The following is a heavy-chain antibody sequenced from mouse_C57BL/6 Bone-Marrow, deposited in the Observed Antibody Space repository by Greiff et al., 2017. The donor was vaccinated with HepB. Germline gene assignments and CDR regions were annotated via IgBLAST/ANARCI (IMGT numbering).Heavy chain of an antibody. CDR3: AGDPVYGYDVVFDY. CDR1: GYTFTDYY. Sequence: VQLQQSGPVLVKPGASVKMSCKASGYTFTDYYMNWVKQSHGKSLEWIGVINPYNGGTSYNQKFKGKATLTVDKSSSTAYMELNSLRSEDSAVYYCAGDPVYGYDVVFDYWGQGTTLTVSS. CDR2: INPYNGGT. D-gene: IGHD2-2*01. V-gene: IGHV1-19*01. J-gene: IGHJ2*01.